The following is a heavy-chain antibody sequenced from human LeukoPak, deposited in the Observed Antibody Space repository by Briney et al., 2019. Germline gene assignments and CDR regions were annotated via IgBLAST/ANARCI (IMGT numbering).Heavy chain of an antibody. J-gene: IGHJ5*02. CDR2: IKQTGNEK. V-gene: IGHV3-7*01. D-gene: IGHD2-15*01. Sequence: PGGSLRLSCAASGSTFNSNWMTWVRQAPGKGLEWVANIKQTGNEKYYVDSVKGRFTISRDNAKNSVYLQMNSLRAEDTAVYYCTRVVGAYWFDPWGQGTLVTVSS. CDR1: GSTFNSNW. CDR3: TRVVGAYWFDP.